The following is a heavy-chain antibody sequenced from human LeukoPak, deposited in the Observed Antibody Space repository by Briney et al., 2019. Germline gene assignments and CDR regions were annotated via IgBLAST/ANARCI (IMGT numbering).Heavy chain of an antibody. CDR2: IYPGDSDT. Sequence: GESLKISCQGSGYSFTSYWIGWVRQMPGKGLEWMXXIYPGDSDTRXSPSFQGXVTISADKSISTAYLQWSSLKASDTAMYYCARLGIAAAALYYFDYWGQGTLVTVSS. J-gene: IGHJ4*02. D-gene: IGHD6-13*01. V-gene: IGHV5-51*01. CDR3: ARLGIAAAALYYFDY. CDR1: GYSFTSYW.